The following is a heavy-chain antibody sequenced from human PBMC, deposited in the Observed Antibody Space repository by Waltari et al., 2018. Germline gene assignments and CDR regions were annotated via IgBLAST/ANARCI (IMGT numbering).Heavy chain of an antibody. Sequence: QVQLQESGPGLVKPSEPLSLTCTVSGCSIGRHSWLWFRQPLGKGLEWIGYIYYSGSTNYNPSLKSRVTISVDTSKNQFSLKLSSVTAADTAVYYCASRSSSGWSPIDYWGQGTLVTVSS. D-gene: IGHD6-19*01. V-gene: IGHV4-59*11. CDR2: IYYSGST. CDR3: ASRSSSGWSPIDY. CDR1: GCSIGRHS. J-gene: IGHJ4*02.